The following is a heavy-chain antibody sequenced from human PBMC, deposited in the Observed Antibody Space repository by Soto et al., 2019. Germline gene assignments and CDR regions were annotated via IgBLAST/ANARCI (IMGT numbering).Heavy chain of an antibody. CDR2: ISYDGSNK. D-gene: IGHD6-13*01. V-gene: IGHV3-30-3*01. J-gene: IGHJ4*02. Sequence: GGSLRLSCAASGFTFSSYAMHWVRQAPGKGLEWVAVISYDGSNKYYADSVKGRFTISRDNSKNTLYLQMNSLRAEDTAVYYCARPKVIFFAAAAGTLSYWGQGTLVTVSS. CDR3: ARPKVIFFAAAAGTLSY. CDR1: GFTFSSYA.